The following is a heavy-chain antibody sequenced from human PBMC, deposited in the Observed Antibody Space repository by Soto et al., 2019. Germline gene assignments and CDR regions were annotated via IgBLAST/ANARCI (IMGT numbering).Heavy chain of an antibody. Sequence: LRLSCAASGLTSSTYAMSWVRQAPGKGLEWVSGISGSGGSTYYADSVKGRFTISRDNSKNMLYLQMNSLRAEDTAVYYCAKRLTTVTTVFDYWGQGTLVTVSS. CDR2: ISGSGGST. CDR1: GLTSSTYA. V-gene: IGHV3-23*01. CDR3: AKRLTTVTTVFDY. D-gene: IGHD4-17*01. J-gene: IGHJ4*02.